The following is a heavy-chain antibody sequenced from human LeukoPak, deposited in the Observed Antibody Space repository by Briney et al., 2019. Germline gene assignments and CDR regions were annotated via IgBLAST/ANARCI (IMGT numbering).Heavy chain of an antibody. CDR1: GGSISSYY. Sequence: SETLSLTCTVSGGSISSYYWSWLRQPPGKGLEWIGYIYTSGSTNYNPSLKSRVTISVDTSKNQFSLKLSSVTAADTAVYYCARQKGDDFWSGYYFPFDYWGQGTLVTVSS. D-gene: IGHD3-3*01. J-gene: IGHJ4*02. CDR2: IYTSGST. CDR3: ARQKGDDFWSGYYFPFDY. V-gene: IGHV4-4*09.